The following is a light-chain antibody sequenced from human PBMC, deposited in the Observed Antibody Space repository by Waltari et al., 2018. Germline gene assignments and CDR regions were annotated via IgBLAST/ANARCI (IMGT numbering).Light chain of an antibody. CDR1: SRDIGTYDL. V-gene: IGLV2-23*02. CDR3: CSYAGRVV. J-gene: IGLJ2*01. Sequence: QSALTQPASVSGSPGQSITISCTGTSRDIGTYDLVSWYQQYPGKAPKLMIYEVNKRPSGLSDRFSGSKSGNTASLTISGLQAGDEADYYCCSYAGRVVFGGGTKLTVL. CDR2: EVN.